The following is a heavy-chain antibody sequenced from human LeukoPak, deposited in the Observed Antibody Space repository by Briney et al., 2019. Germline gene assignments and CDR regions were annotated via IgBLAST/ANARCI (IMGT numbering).Heavy chain of an antibody. D-gene: IGHD6-6*01. J-gene: IGHJ4*02. CDR1: AFTFSNYA. Sequence: GGSLRLSCAASAFTFSNYAMSWVRQAPTKGLEWVSTISGSGDGTYYADSVRGRFTVSRDNANNLLYLQMNSLRAEDTAVYYCAGGESEYTSSGDFAYWGQGTLATVSS. CDR2: ISGSGDGT. V-gene: IGHV3-23*01. CDR3: AGGESEYTSSGDFAY.